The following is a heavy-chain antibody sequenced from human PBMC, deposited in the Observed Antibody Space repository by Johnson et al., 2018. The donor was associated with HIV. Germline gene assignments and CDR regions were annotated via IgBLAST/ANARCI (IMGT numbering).Heavy chain of an antibody. D-gene: IGHD7-27*01. CDR3: TKDRTNWGYDAFDI. Sequence: QVQLVESGGGVVQPGRSLRLSCAASGFTFSNYGMDWVRQAPGKGLEWVAVIWFDGSNKYYANSVKGRFTIFRDNSENTMYLQMNRLRADDTAVYFCTKDRTNWGYDAFDIWGQGTMVTVSS. J-gene: IGHJ3*02. CDR1: GFTFSNYG. CDR2: IWFDGSNK. V-gene: IGHV3-33*06.